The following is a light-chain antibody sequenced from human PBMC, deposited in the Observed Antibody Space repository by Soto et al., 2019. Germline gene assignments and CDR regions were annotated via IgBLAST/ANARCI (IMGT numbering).Light chain of an antibody. CDR1: RSISSS. J-gene: IGKJ4*01. V-gene: IGKV3-15*01. CDR3: QQYKYWPLA. CDR2: GAS. Sequence: ETVMTQSPATLSVSPGEGATLSCRARRSISSSLAWYQQKPGRAPRLLIYGASTRATDIPARFSGSGSGTEFTLTISSLQSEDFAIYYCQQYKYWPLAFGGGTRVEIK.